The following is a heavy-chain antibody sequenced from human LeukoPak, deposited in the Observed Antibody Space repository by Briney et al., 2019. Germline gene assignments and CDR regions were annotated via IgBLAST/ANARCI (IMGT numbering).Heavy chain of an antibody. D-gene: IGHD7-27*01. CDR3: ARRSVPLTGVSVLDY. CDR1: GGSFNDYY. J-gene: IGHJ4*02. CDR2: INHSGGT. Sequence: SETLSLTCSLYGGSFNDYYWSWIRQPPGKGLGWIGEINHSGGTNYNPSLWSRVTISVDTSKNQFSLKLSSVTAADTAVYYCARRSVPLTGVSVLDYWGQGTLVTVSS. V-gene: IGHV4-34*01.